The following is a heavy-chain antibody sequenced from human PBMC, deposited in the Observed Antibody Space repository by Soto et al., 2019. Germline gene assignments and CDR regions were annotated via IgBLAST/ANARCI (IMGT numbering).Heavy chain of an antibody. Sequence: EVQLLEAGGGLVQPGGSLRLSCAASGFTFSSYAMSWVRQAPGKGLEWVSTISGSGGSTFYADSVKGRFTISRDNSNNALYREMNNLSAGEPGVYYCAKGILLKTPGNRAFDIWGQGTMVIVSS. J-gene: IGHJ3*02. CDR3: AKGILLKTPGNRAFDI. D-gene: IGHD3-9*01. CDR1: GFTFSSYA. CDR2: ISGSGGST. V-gene: IGHV3-23*01.